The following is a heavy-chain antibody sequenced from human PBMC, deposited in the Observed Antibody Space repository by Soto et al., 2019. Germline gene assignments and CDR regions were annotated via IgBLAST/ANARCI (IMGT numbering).Heavy chain of an antibody. V-gene: IGHV1-69*01. J-gene: IGHJ6*02. D-gene: IGHD2-15*01. CDR1: GGTFSSYA. Sequence: QVQLVQSGAEVKKPGSSVKVSCKASGGTFSSYAISWVRQAPGQGLEWMGGIIPIFGTANYAQKFQGRVTITADESTSTAYMELSSLRSEDTAAYYCARDFSHVVPDYYGMDVWGQGTTVTVSS. CDR2: IIPIFGTA. CDR3: ARDFSHVVPDYYGMDV.